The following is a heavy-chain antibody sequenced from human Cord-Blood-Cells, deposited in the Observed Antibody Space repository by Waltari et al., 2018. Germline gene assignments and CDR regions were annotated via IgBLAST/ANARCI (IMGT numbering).Heavy chain of an antibody. CDR3: ARGSNITMVRRTFDY. V-gene: IGHV4-34*01. D-gene: IGHD3-10*01. CDR1: GWSFSVYY. CDR2: INHSGST. J-gene: IGHJ4*02. Sequence: QVQLQQWGAGLLKPSETLSLTCAVYGWSFSVYYWSWIRQPPGKGLEWIGEINHSGSTNYNPSLKSRVTISVDTSKNQFSLKLSSVTAADTAVYYCARGSNITMVRRTFDYWGQGTLVTVSS.